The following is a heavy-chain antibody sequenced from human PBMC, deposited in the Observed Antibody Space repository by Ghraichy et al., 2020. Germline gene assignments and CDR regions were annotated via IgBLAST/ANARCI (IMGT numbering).Heavy chain of an antibody. CDR1: GFTFSSYS. V-gene: IGHV3-48*01. D-gene: IGHD6-19*01. CDR2: ISSSSAI. Sequence: LSLTCAGSGFTFSSYSMNWVRQAPGKGLEWVSYISSSSAIYYADSVKGRFTISRDNAKNSMYLQMNSLRAEDTAVYYCARVAVASYWYFDLWGRGTLVTVSS. J-gene: IGHJ2*01. CDR3: ARVAVASYWYFDL.